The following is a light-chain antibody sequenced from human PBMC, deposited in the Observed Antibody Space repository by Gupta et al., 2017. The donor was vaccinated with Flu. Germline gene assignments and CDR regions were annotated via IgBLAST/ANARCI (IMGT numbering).Light chain of an antibody. CDR3: QVWDSNNAPSEG. J-gene: IGLJ1*01. Sequence: SYVLTPPPSVSVAPGQTAIITCGGNNIGSKGVHWHQVKPGQAPVVVICDESDRRPEIPERFSGSNSGNTATLTITGVEVGDEADYYCQVWDSNNAPSEGFGPGTRVTVL. V-gene: IGLV3-21*01. CDR2: DES. CDR1: NIGSKG.